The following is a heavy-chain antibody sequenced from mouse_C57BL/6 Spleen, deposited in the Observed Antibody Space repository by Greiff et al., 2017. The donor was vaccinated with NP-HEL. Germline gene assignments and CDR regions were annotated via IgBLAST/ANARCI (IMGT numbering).Heavy chain of an antibody. CDR3: ARVYYDYGAWFAY. J-gene: IGHJ3*01. Sequence: EVQLQQSGPVLVKPGASVKIPCKASGYTFTDYNMDWVKQSHGKSLEWIGDINPNNGGTIYNQKFKGKATLTVDKSSSTAYMELRSLTSEDTAVYYCARVYYDYGAWFAYWGQGTLVTVSA. CDR2: INPNNGGT. CDR1: GYTFTDYN. V-gene: IGHV1-18*01. D-gene: IGHD2-4*01.